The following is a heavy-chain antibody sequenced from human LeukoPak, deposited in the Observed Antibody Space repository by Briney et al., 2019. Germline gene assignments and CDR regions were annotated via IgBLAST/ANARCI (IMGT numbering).Heavy chain of an antibody. CDR1: GFTFSSYW. J-gene: IGHJ4*02. CDR2: INSDGSST. CDR3: ARAYYDSSGYCDY. Sequence: PGGSLRLSCAASGFTFSSYWMHWVRQAPGKGLVWVSRINSDGSSTSYADSVKGRFTISRDNAKNTLYLQMNSLRAEDTAAYYCARAYYDSSGYCDYWGQGTLVTVSS. V-gene: IGHV3-74*01. D-gene: IGHD3-22*01.